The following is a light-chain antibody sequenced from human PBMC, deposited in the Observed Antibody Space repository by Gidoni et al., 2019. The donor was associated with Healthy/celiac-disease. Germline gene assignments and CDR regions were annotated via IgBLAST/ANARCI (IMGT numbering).Light chain of an antibody. Sequence: EIVLTQSPGTLSLSPGERATLSCRASQSVSSSYLAWYQQTPGQAPRLLIYGASSSATGIPDRCSGSGSGTDFTLTISRLVPEEFAVYYCQQYGSSLLTFGGGTKVEIK. CDR1: QSVSSSY. CDR3: QQYGSSLLT. J-gene: IGKJ4*01. CDR2: GAS. V-gene: IGKV3-20*01.